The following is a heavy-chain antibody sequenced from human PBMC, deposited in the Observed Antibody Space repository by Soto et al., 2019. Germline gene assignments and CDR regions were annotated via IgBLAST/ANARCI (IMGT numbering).Heavy chain of an antibody. D-gene: IGHD3-22*01. CDR1: GFTFSSYA. CDR2: ISYDGSNK. CDR3: AREQYYYDSSGYYSFDY. Sequence: GGSLRLSCAASGFTFSSYAMHWVRQAPGKGLEWVAVISYDGSNKYYADSVKGRFTISRDNSKNTLYLQMNSLRAEDTAVYYCAREQYYYDSSGYYSFDYWGQGTLVTVSS. V-gene: IGHV3-30-3*01. J-gene: IGHJ4*02.